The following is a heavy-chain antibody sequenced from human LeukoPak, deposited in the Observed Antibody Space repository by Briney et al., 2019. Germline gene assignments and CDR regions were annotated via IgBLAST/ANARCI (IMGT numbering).Heavy chain of an antibody. V-gene: IGHV3-20*04. CDR1: GFIFDDYG. CDR3: ARGGAARPDY. CDR2: INWNGGRI. D-gene: IGHD6-6*01. J-gene: IGHJ4*02. Sequence: GGSLRLSCATSGFIFDDYGMTWVRQAPGKGLEWVPGINWNGGRIDYADSVKGRFTISRDNAKNSLYLQMNSLRAEDTAVYYCARGGAARPDYWGQGTLVTVSS.